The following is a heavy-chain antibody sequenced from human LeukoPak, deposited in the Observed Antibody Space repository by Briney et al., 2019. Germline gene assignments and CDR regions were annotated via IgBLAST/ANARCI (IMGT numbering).Heavy chain of an antibody. J-gene: IGHJ4*02. D-gene: IGHD6-13*01. CDR2: ISWDGGST. CDR3: AKGGSHWYDY. Sequence: GGSLRLSCAASGFTFSSYAMRWVRQAPGKGLEWVSLISWDGGSTYYADSVKGRFTISRDNSKNSLYLQMNSLRTEDTALYYCAKGGSHWYDYWGQGTLVTVSS. V-gene: IGHV3-43*02. CDR1: GFTFSSYA.